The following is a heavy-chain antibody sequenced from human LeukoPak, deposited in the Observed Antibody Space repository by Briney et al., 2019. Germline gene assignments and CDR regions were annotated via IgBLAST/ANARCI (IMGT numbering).Heavy chain of an antibody. CDR3: ARGEMATIYRFDY. D-gene: IGHD5-24*01. CDR2: ISAYNGNT. CDR1: GYTFTNYG. V-gene: IGHV1-18*01. Sequence: ASVKVSCKASGYTFTNYGISWVRQAPGQGLEWMGWISAYNGNTNYAQKLQGRVTMTTDTSTSTVYMELRSLRSEDTAVYYCARGEMATIYRFDYWGQGTLVTVSS. J-gene: IGHJ4*02.